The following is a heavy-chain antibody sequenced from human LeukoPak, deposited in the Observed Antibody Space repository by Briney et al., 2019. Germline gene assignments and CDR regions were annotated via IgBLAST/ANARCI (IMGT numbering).Heavy chain of an antibody. D-gene: IGHD7-27*01. CDR1: GFTFSSYG. V-gene: IGHV3-23*01. CDR3: VQDWAWGASAY. CDR2: ISGDAGRT. J-gene: IGHJ4*02. Sequence: SWGSLRLSCAASGFTFSSYGINWVRQAPGKGLEWVSGISGDAGRTYYADSVKGRFAIYRDNSKNTLYLQMNSLGAEDTAVYFCVQDWAWGASAYWGQGTLVTVSS.